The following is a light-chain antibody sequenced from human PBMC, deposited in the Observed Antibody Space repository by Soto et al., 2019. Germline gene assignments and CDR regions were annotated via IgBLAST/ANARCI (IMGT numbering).Light chain of an antibody. J-gene: IGKJ4*01. Sequence: DVHMTQSPASLSASVGDRVTITCRASQGITRSLAWYQQTPGKAPMLLVYAASTLQPGVPARFSGSGSGPDFTLTISSLQPEDVAIYYCQKYDSAPLTFGGGTKVEIK. V-gene: IGKV1-27*01. CDR2: AAS. CDR3: QKYDSAPLT. CDR1: QGITRS.